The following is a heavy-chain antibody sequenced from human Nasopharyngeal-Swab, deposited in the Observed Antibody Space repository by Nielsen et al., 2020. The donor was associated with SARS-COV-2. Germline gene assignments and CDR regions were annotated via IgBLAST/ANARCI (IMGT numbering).Heavy chain of an antibody. CDR1: GGSISSSSYY. Sequence: GSLRLSCTVSGGSISSSSYYWSWIRQPPGKGLEWIGSIYYSGSTYYNPSLNSRVTISVDTSKNQFSLKLRYVTATDTAVYYCARGSSATLYYYYGMDVWGQGTTVTVSS. D-gene: IGHD6-13*01. V-gene: IGHV4-39*01. J-gene: IGHJ6*02. CDR3: ARGSSATLYYYYGMDV. CDR2: IYYSGST.